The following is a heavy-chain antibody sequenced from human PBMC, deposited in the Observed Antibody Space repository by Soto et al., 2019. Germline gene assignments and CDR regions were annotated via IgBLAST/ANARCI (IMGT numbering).Heavy chain of an antibody. CDR2: IKQDGSTI. J-gene: IGHJ4*02. CDR3: ARGRSSSVYFDY. V-gene: IGHV3-7*05. D-gene: IGHD6-6*01. CDR1: GFTFRNSS. Sequence: PVGSLRLSCAASGFTFRNSSMSWVRQAPGKGLEWVANIKQDGSTIYYADSVKGRFTISRDNAKNSLYLQMNSLRAEDTAVYYCARGRSSSVYFDYWGQGTPVTVSS.